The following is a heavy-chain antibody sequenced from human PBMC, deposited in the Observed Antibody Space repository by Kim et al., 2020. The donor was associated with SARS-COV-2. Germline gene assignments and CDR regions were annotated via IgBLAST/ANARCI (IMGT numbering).Heavy chain of an antibody. Sequence: SETLSLTCSVSGDSISSFYWSWIRQPPGKGLEWIGYIYYSGSTDYNPSLKSRVIILVDRSKNQFSLKVSSVTAADTAVYYCARDANYGFDYWGQGILVTVSS. D-gene: IGHD3-10*01. CDR1: GDSISSFY. J-gene: IGHJ4*02. CDR2: IYYSGST. V-gene: IGHV4-59*01. CDR3: ARDANYGFDY.